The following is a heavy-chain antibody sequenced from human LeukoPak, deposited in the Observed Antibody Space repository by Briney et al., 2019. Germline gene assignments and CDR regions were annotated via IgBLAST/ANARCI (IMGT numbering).Heavy chain of an antibody. Sequence: PSETLSLTCAVYGGSSRGYYWNWLWIRQSPGKGLEWIGEINDSGSPNYNPSLKSRVTISENKSLNQFSLRLSSVTAADTAVYYCARGTGSGSYYIGYYYYYMDVWGKGTTVTVSS. CDR1: GGSSRGYY. CDR2: INDSGSP. J-gene: IGHJ6*03. V-gene: IGHV4-34*01. D-gene: IGHD3-10*01. CDR3: ARGTGSGSYYIGYYYYYMDV.